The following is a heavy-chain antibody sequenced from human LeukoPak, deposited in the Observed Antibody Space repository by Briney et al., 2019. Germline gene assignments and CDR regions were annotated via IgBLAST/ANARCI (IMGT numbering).Heavy chain of an antibody. V-gene: IGHV4-59*01. CDR1: GGSISSYY. Sequence: SETLSLTCTVSGGSISSYYWSWIRQPPGKGLEWIGYIYYSGSTNFNPSLKSRVTISVDTSKNQFSLNLSSVTAADTAVYYCARGSYDSSGYYFEFDPWGQGTLVTVSS. D-gene: IGHD3-22*01. J-gene: IGHJ5*02. CDR2: IYYSGST. CDR3: ARGSYDSSGYYFEFDP.